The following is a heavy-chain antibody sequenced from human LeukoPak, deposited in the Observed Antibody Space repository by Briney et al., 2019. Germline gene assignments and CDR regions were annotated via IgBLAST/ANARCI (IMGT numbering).Heavy chain of an antibody. D-gene: IGHD3-9*01. J-gene: IGHJ4*02. Sequence: GGSLRLSCAASGFTFSSYAMSWVRQSPGKGLEWVSGISGGSGTTYYAFYADSVKGRVTVSRVNSKNTLYLQMNSLRAEDTAVYYCAKFYDILTGYFDYWGQGTLVTVSS. CDR2: ISGGSGTT. CDR1: GFTFSSYA. V-gene: IGHV3-23*01. CDR3: AKFYDILTGYFDY.